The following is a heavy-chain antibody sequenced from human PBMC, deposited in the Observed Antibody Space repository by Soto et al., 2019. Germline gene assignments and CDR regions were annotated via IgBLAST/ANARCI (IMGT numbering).Heavy chain of an antibody. CDR1: GFTFSSYW. CDR3: AGDRSLWFRGY. Sequence: EVQLVESGGGLVQPGESLRLSCAASGFTFSSYWMHWVRQAPGKGLVWVSRINADGSVTTYADSVKGRFTISRDNAKNTLYLRMNSLTAEDTAVYYCAGDRSLWFRGYWGQGALVTVSS. J-gene: IGHJ4*02. CDR2: INADGSVT. V-gene: IGHV3-74*03. D-gene: IGHD3-10*01.